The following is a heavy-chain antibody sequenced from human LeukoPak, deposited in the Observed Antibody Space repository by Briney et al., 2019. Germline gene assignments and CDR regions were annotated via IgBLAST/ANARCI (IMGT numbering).Heavy chain of an antibody. V-gene: IGHV5-51*01. J-gene: IGHJ3*02. CDR3: ARPKNSKGLAFDI. D-gene: IGHD6-13*01. Sequence: GESLKISCKGSGYSFTSYWIGWVRQMPGKGLEWMGIIYPGDSDTRYSPSFQGQVTISADKSISTAYLQWSSLKASDTAMYYCARPKNSKGLAFDIWGQGTMVTVSS. CDR2: IYPGDSDT. CDR1: GYSFTSYW.